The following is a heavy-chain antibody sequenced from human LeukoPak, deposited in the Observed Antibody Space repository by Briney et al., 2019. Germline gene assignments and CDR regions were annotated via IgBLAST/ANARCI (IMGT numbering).Heavy chain of an antibody. Sequence: GASMKVSCKASGFTFTSSAVQWVRQARGQRLEWIGWIVVGSDNTDYAQKFQERVTITRDMSTTTAYMELSSLRSEDTAVYYCAADIDYYDGSGYYKNFDYWGQGTLVTDSS. D-gene: IGHD3-22*01. CDR3: AADIDYYDGSGYYKNFDY. J-gene: IGHJ4*02. CDR1: GFTFTSSA. CDR2: IVVGSDNT. V-gene: IGHV1-58*01.